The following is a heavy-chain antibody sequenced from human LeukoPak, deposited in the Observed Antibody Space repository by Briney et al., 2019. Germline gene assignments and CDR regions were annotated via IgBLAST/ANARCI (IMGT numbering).Heavy chain of an antibody. J-gene: IGHJ4*02. V-gene: IGHV1-69*06. D-gene: IGHD2-2*01. CDR3: AKDFDDIVVVPAAVDY. CDR1: GGTFSSYA. CDR2: IIPIFGTA. Sequence: GASVKVSCKASGGTFSSYAISWVRQAPGQGLEWMGGIIPIFGTANYAQKFQGRVTITADKSTSTAYMELSSLRSEDTAVYYCAKDFDDIVVVPAAVDYWGQGTLVTVSS.